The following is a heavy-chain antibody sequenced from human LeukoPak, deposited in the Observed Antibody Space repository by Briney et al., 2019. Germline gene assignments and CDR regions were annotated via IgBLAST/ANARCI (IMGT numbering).Heavy chain of an antibody. D-gene: IGHD4-17*01. V-gene: IGHV4-61*02. CDR2: IYTSGGT. CDR1: GDSISSGSYY. CDR3: ARNIYGDYVVEEY. Sequence: NPSETLSLTCTVSGDSISSGSYYWSWIRQPAGKGLEWIGRIYTSGGTNYNPSLKSRVTISVDTSKNQFSLKLSSVTAADTAVYYCARNIYGDYVVEEYWGQGTLVTVSS. J-gene: IGHJ4*02.